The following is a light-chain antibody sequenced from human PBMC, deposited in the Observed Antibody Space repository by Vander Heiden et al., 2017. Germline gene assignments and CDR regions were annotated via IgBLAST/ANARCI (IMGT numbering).Light chain of an antibody. Sequence: QSVLTQPPSVSAAPGQKVTISCAGSSSHIGKNYVSWYQQVPGTAPKLLIYDNNKRPSGIPDRFSGSKSGTSATLGITGLQTGDEADYYCGTWDSSLSNAVFGTGTKVTVL. V-gene: IGLV1-51*01. CDR1: SSHIGKNY. CDR3: GTWDSSLSNAV. CDR2: DNN. J-gene: IGLJ1*01.